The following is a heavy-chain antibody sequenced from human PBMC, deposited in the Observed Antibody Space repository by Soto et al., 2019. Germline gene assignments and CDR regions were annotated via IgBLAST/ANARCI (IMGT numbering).Heavy chain of an antibody. V-gene: IGHV1-8*01. CDR2: MNPNSGNT. CDR3: AGGSIAAAGTGVY. J-gene: IGHJ4*02. Sequence: ASVKVSCKASGYTFTSYDINWVRQATGQGLEWMGWMNPNSGNTGYAQKFQGRVTMTRNTSISTAYMELSSLRSEDTAVYYCAGGSIAAAGTGVYWGQGTLVTVSS. CDR1: GYTFTSYD. D-gene: IGHD6-13*01.